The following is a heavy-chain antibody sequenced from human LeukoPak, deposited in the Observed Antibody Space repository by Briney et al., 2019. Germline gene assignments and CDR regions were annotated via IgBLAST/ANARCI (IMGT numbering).Heavy chain of an antibody. CDR3: ARVAEAAAFDY. Sequence: GGSLRLSCAASGFNLTNYAMHWVRQAPGKGLEWVTLISYSGDNKYYADSVKGRFTFSRDKSKNSLYLQMNSLRADDTAVYYCARVAEAAAFDYRGQGTMVTVSS. CDR1: GFNLTNYA. CDR2: ISYSGDNK. V-gene: IGHV3-30*04. J-gene: IGHJ4*02. D-gene: IGHD6-13*01.